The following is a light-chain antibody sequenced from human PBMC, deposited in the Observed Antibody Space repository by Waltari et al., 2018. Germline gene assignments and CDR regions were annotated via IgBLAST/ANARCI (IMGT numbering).Light chain of an antibody. V-gene: IGKV3-20*01. J-gene: IGKJ4*01. CDR3: QQYGNSPLT. Sequence: EVVLTPSPGTLSLSPGERATLSCRASQSVWNSYLAWYQQKPGQAPRLLIYGASLRATGIPERFSGSGSGTDFTLTIRSLEPEDFALYHCQQYGNSPLTFGGGTRVEI. CDR1: QSVWNSY. CDR2: GAS.